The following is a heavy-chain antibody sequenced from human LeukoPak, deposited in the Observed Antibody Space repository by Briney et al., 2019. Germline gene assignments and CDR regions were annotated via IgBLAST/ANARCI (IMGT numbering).Heavy chain of an antibody. CDR3: ARGWRYFVDY. V-gene: IGHV1-2*02. CDR2: INPNSGDT. Sequence: ASVKVSCKASGYSLTGYYMHWVRQAPGQGLEWMGWINPNSGDTNYVQEVQGRVTMTRDTSISTAYMELSRLTSDDTAVYYCARGWRYFVDYWGQGSMVTVSS. CDR1: GYSLTGYY. J-gene: IGHJ4*02. D-gene: IGHD3-9*01.